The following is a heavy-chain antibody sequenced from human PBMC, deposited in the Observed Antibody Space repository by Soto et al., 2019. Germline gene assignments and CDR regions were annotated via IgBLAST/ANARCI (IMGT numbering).Heavy chain of an antibody. J-gene: IGHJ6*02. Sequence: GGSLRLSCAASGFTFSSYSMNWVRQAPGKGLEWVSYISSSSSTIYYADSVKGRFTISRDNAKNSLYLQMNSLRAEDTAVYYCARSFRGGTPQGLSYYCDVIAVWSQGTTDTVSS. CDR1: GFTFSSYS. D-gene: IGHD1-1*01. CDR3: ARSFRGGTPQGLSYYCDVIAV. V-gene: IGHV3-48*01. CDR2: ISSSSSTI.